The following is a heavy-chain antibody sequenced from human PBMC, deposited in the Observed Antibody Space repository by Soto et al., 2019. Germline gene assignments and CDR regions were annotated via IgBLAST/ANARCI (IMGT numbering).Heavy chain of an antibody. Sequence: SETLSLTCTASGGSIGIYSWSWIRQPARKGREWIGRIYTSGTTNYNPSLKSRVTMSVDTSKNQISLKLSSVTATDTAVYSGDGWSSYYAVDVWGQGTTVTVS. J-gene: IGHJ6*02. CDR3: DGWSSYYAVDV. D-gene: IGHD3-3*01. CDR1: GGSIGIYS. CDR2: IYTSGTT. V-gene: IGHV4-4*07.